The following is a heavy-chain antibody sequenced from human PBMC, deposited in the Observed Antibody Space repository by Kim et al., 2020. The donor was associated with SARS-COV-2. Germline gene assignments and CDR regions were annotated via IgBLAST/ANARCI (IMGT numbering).Heavy chain of an antibody. CDR3: AREAVAGSFDY. Sequence: NTRYSQKFQARVSITGDTSATTAYLGLSGLRSEDTAVYYCAREAVAGSFDYWGQGTLVTVSS. CDR2: NT. D-gene: IGHD6-19*01. J-gene: IGHJ4*02. V-gene: IGHV1-3*01.